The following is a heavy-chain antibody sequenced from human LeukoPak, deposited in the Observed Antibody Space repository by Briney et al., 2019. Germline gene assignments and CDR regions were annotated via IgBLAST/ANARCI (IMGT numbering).Heavy chain of an antibody. V-gene: IGHV3-30-3*01. CDR1: GFTFSSYA. Sequence: GSLRLSCAASGFTFSSYAMHWVRQAPGKGLEWVAVISYDGSNKYYADSVKGRFTISRDNSKNTLYLQMNSLRAEDTAVYYCARLPKRRGGAFDIWGQGTMVTVSS. CDR3: ARLPKRRGGAFDI. J-gene: IGHJ3*02. CDR2: ISYDGSNK. D-gene: IGHD3-10*01.